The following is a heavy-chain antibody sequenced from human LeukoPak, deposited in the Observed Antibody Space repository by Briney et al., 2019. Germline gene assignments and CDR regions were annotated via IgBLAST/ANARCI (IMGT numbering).Heavy chain of an antibody. CDR1: GFTFSSFG. D-gene: IGHD6-13*01. V-gene: IGHV3-30*18. CDR3: AKGSSSWLRECES. J-gene: IGHJ4*02. Sequence: AGGPLRLSCAASGFTFSSFGMHWVRQAPGKGLVWVAVISYDGSNKYYADSVKGRFTISRDNSKNTLYLQMNSLRAEDTAVYYCAKGSSSWLRECESWGQGTLVTVSS. CDR2: ISYDGSNK.